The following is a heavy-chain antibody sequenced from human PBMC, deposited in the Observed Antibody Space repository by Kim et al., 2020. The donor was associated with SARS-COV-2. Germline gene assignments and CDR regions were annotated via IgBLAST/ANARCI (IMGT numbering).Heavy chain of an antibody. D-gene: IGHD3-3*01. J-gene: IGHJ6*02. CDR2: ISSNGGST. CDR1: GFTFSSYA. Sequence: GGSLRLSCAASGFTFSSYAMHWVRQAPGKGLEYVSAISSNGGSTYYANSVKGRFTISRDNSKNTLYLQMGSLRAEDMAVYYCARDGSPGRFLEWLGRNYYGMDVWGQGTTVTVSS. CDR3: ARDGSPGRFLEWLGRNYYGMDV. V-gene: IGHV3-64*01.